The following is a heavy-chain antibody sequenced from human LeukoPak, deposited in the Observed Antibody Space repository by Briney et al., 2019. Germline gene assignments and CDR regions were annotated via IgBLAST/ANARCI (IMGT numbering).Heavy chain of an antibody. CDR1: GYTLTELS. D-gene: IGHD5-24*01. CDR2: FDPEDGET. Sequence: ASVKVSCKVSGYTLTELSMHWVRQAPGKGLEWMGGFDPEDGETIYAQKFQGRVTMTTDTSTSTAYMELRSLRSDDTAVYYCARSAYYYYYMDVWGKGTTVTVSS. V-gene: IGHV1-24*01. J-gene: IGHJ6*03. CDR3: ARSAYYYYYMDV.